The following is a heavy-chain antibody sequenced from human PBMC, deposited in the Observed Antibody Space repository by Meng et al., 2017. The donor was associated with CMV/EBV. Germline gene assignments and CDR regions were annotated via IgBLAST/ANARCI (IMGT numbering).Heavy chain of an antibody. CDR3: ASLPVYGDYVRDY. V-gene: IGHV1-8*01. J-gene: IGHJ4*02. CDR1: GYTFTSYD. Sequence: CKASGYTFTSYDINWVRQATGQGLEWMGWMNPNSGNTGYAQKFQGRVTMTRNTSIGTAYMELSSLRSEDTAVYYCASLPVYGDYVRDYWGQGTLVTVSS. CDR2: MNPNSGNT. D-gene: IGHD4-17*01.